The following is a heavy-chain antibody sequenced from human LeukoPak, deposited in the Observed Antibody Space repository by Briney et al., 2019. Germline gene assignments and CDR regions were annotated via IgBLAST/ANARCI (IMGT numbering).Heavy chain of an antibody. Sequence: PGGSLRLSCVGSGFTFTSYGMHWVRQAPGKGLEWVAFIRYDGDSKYYADSVRGRFTISRDTSKNTLYLQMDSLRAEDTAVYYCAKSPDNCGYNNWFDPWGQGTLVTVSS. V-gene: IGHV3-30*02. CDR1: GFTFTSYG. J-gene: IGHJ5*02. D-gene: IGHD3-22*01. CDR2: IRYDGDSK. CDR3: AKSPDNCGYNNWFDP.